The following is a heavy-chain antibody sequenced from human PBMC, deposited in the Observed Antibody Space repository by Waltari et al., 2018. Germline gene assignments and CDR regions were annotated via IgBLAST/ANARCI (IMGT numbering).Heavy chain of an antibody. Sequence: QVQLQQWGAGLLEPSETLSLTCAVYGGSFSGHYCTWIRQPPGKGLEWLGEINASGSTNYNPSLKSRVTISIDTTKNQFSLKLSAVTSADTAFYYCVRTLGDSTQWGQGTLVTVSS. CDR3: VRTLGDSTQ. V-gene: IGHV4-34*01. CDR2: INASGST. CDR1: GGSFSGHY. J-gene: IGHJ4*02. D-gene: IGHD2-21*01.